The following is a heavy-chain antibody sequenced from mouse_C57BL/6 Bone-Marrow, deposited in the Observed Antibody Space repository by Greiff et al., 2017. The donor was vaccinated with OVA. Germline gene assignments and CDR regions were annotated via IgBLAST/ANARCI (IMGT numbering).Heavy chain of an antibody. V-gene: IGHV1-82*01. Sequence: VQLQQSGAELLKPGASVKISCKASGYAFSSSWMNWVKQRPGKGLEWIGRIYPGDGDTNYNGKFKGKATLTADKSSSTAYMQLSSLTSEDSAVYFCARWSYYDLPDYWGQGTTLTVSS. CDR2: IYPGDGDT. J-gene: IGHJ2*01. D-gene: IGHD2-4*01. CDR1: GYAFSSSW. CDR3: ARWSYYDLPDY.